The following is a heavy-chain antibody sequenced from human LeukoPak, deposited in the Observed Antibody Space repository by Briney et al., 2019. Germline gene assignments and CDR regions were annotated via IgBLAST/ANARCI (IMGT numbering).Heavy chain of an antibody. Sequence: SETLSLTCAVSGASTSSANWWSWVRQPPGKGLEWIGEIYHSGSTSYNPSLKSRVTISVDKPENQFSLKLNSLTAADTAVYYCARRPLEVGGNYYFDYWGQGTLVTVSS. V-gene: IGHV4-4*02. D-gene: IGHD1-26*01. CDR1: GASTSSANW. J-gene: IGHJ4*02. CDR3: ARRPLEVGGNYYFDY. CDR2: IYHSGST.